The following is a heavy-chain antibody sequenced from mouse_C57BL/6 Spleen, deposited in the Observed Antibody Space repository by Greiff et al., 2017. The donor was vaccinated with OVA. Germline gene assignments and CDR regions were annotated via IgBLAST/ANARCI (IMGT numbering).Heavy chain of an antibody. Sequence: QVQLQQSGAELVKPGASVKISCKASGYAFSSYWMNWVKQRPGKGLEWIGQIYPGDGDTNYNGKFKGKATLTADKSSSTAYMQLSSLTSEDSAVYFCAKGAQLRSAWFAYWGQGTLVTVSA. CDR3: AKGAQLRSAWFAY. V-gene: IGHV1-80*01. J-gene: IGHJ3*01. CDR1: GYAFSSYW. D-gene: IGHD3-2*02. CDR2: IYPGDGDT.